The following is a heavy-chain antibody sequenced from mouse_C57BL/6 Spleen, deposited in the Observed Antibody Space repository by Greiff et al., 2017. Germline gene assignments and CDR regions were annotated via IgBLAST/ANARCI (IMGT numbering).Heavy chain of an antibody. Sequence: SGAELMKPGASVKLSCKATGYTFTGYWIEWVKQRPGHGLEWIGEILPGSGSTNYNEKFKGKATFTADTSSNTAYMQLSSLTTEDSAIYYCARRGNYYGNYNGSFDYWGQGTTLTVSS. J-gene: IGHJ2*01. CDR1: GYTFTGYW. CDR2: ILPGSGST. D-gene: IGHD2-1*01. V-gene: IGHV1-9*01. CDR3: ARRGNYYGNYNGSFDY.